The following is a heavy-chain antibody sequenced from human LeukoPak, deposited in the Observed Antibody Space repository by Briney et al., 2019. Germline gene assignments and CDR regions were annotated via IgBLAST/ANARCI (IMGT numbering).Heavy chain of an antibody. CDR3: AKEKSYGWGNYDFDY. Sequence: GGSLRLSCAASGFTFNNYAMSWVRQAPGKGLEWVSGITGSGGSTYYSDSVDGRFIISRDNSKNTLYLQMSSLRADDTALYYCAKEKSYGWGNYDFDYWGQGTLVTVSS. J-gene: IGHJ4*02. V-gene: IGHV3-23*01. CDR1: GFTFNNYA. CDR2: ITGSGGST. D-gene: IGHD3-10*01.